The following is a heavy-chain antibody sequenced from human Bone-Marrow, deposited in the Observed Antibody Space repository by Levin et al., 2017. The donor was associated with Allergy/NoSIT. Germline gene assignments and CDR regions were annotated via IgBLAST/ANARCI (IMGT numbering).Heavy chain of an antibody. CDR3: ARAADYECVWGSVRFCDH. J-gene: IGHJ4*02. V-gene: IGHV4-30-4*01. CDR1: GGSLTNGDYY. CDR2: IYYSGST. D-gene: IGHD3-16*02. Sequence: PSETLSLTCAVSGGSLTNGDYYWSWIRQSPGKGLEWIVYIYYSGSTYYNPSLKSRVLISIDTSENLFSLMLKSVTAADTAGSFCARAADYECVWGSVRFCDHWGQGSLVTVSS.